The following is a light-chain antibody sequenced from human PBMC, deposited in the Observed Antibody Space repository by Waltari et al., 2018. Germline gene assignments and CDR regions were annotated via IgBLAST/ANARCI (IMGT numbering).Light chain of an antibody. J-gene: IGKJ1*01. CDR3: QQRSNWPRT. CDR2: DAS. V-gene: IGKV3-11*01. CDR1: QSVSSY. Sequence: EIVLTQSPATLSLSPGERATLSCRASQSVSSYLAWYQQKPGQAPRLLIYDASNRDTGIPDRFSGSGSGTDFTLTISSLEPEDFAVYYCQQRSNWPRTFGQGTKVEIK.